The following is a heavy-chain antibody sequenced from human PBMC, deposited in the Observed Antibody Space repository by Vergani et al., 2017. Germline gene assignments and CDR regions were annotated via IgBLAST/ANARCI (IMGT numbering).Heavy chain of an antibody. CDR2: VSGSSATP. Sequence: EVQVVESGGGLVQPGGSLRLSCAASGFTFSSYGMHWVRQAPGKGLEWVSSVSGSSATPYYADSVKGRFIISRDNSKNTLHLQMNSLRADDTAVYYCTKGSRGYTGYFFDYWGQGTLATVSS. CDR3: TKGSRGYTGYFFDY. D-gene: IGHD5-12*01. CDR1: GFTFSSYG. V-gene: IGHV3-23*04. J-gene: IGHJ4*02.